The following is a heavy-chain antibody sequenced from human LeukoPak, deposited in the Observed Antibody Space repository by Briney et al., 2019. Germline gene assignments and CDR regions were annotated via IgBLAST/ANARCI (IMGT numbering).Heavy chain of an antibody. CDR2: ISAPGGNT. V-gene: IGHV3-23*01. Sequence: DPGGSLRLSCAASGFTFSSYALSWVRQPPGKGLEWVSTISAPGGNTYYADSLTGRFTISRDSSKSTLYLQMNSLRAEDTAVYYCAKGGGYSRNAFDIWGQGTMVTVSS. CDR1: GFTFSSYA. D-gene: IGHD2-15*01. J-gene: IGHJ3*02. CDR3: AKGGGYSRNAFDI.